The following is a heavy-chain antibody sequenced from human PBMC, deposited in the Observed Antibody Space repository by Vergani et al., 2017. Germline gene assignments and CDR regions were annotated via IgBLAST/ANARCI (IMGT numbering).Heavy chain of an antibody. J-gene: IGHJ6*03. D-gene: IGHD6-6*01. Sequence: QVQLQQWGAGLLKPSETLSLTCAVYGRSFSGYYWSWIRQPPGKGLEWIGEIKHSGSTNYNPSLKSRVTISVDTSKNQFSLKLSSVTAADTAVYYCARGISTIAARGARLNYYYMDVWGKGTTVTVSS. CDR1: GRSFSGYY. V-gene: IGHV4-34*01. CDR3: ARGISTIAARGARLNYYYMDV. CDR2: IKHSGST.